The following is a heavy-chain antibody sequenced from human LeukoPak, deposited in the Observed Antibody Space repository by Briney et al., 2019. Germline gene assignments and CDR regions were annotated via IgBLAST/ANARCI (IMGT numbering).Heavy chain of an antibody. V-gene: IGHV3-15*01. J-gene: IGHJ4*02. CDR1: GFTFSNAW. D-gene: IGHD6-6*01. CDR2: IKSKTDGETT. CDR3: TTRRPFNY. Sequence: GGSLRLSCAASGFTFSNAWMSWVRQAPGKGLEWVGRIKSKTDGETTDYAAPVKGRFTISRDDSKNTLYLQMNSLKTEDTAVYYCTTRRPFNYWGQGTLVTVPS.